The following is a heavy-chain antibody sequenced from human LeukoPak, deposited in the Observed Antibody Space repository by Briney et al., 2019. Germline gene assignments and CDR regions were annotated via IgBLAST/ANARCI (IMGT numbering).Heavy chain of an antibody. J-gene: IGHJ6*03. V-gene: IGHV4-59*01. CDR2: IYYSGST. CDR3: AREETYYYYMDV. CDR1: GGSISSYY. Sequence: PSETLSLTCTVSGGSISSYYWSWIRQPPGKGLEWIGYIYYSGSTNYNPSLKSRVTISVDTSKNQFSLKLSSVTAADTAVYYCAREETYYYYMDVWGKGTTVTVSS.